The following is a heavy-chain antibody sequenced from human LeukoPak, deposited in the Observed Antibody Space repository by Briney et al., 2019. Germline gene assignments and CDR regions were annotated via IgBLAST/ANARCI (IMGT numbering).Heavy chain of an antibody. V-gene: IGHV1-18*01. CDR2: ISAYNGNT. Sequence: GASVKVSCKASGYTFTSYGISWVRQAPGQGLEWMGWISAYNGNTNYAQKLQGRVTMTTDTSTSTAYMELRSLRSDDTAVYYCARKRSSSSLYYFDYWGQGTLVTVSS. J-gene: IGHJ4*02. CDR1: GYTFTSYG. D-gene: IGHD6-13*01. CDR3: ARKRSSSSLYYFDY.